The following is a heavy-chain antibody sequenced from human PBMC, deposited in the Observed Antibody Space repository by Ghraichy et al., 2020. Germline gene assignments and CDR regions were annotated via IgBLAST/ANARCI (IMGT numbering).Heavy chain of an antibody. J-gene: IGHJ4*02. CDR2: INHSGST. CDR3: ARTGVLGWLQLRGYFDY. V-gene: IGHV4-34*01. Sequence: ESLNISCAVYGGSFSGYYWSWIRQPPGKGLEWIGEINHSGSTNYNPSLKSRVTISVDTSKNQFSLKLSSVTAADTAVYYCARTGVLGWLQLRGYFDYWGQGTLVTVSS. CDR1: GGSFSGYY. D-gene: IGHD5-24*01.